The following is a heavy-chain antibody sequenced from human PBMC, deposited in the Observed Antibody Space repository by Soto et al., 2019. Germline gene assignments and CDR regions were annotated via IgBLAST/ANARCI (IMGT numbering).Heavy chain of an antibody. CDR1: GGSFSGYY. V-gene: IGHV4-34*01. D-gene: IGHD4-17*01. Sequence: QVQLQQWGAGLLKPSETLSLTCAVYGGSFSGYYWSWIRQPPGKGLEWIGEINHSGSTNYNPSLKSRFTKSVDTSKNQFSLKLSSVTAADTAVYYCAVYGDYALWDYWGQGTLVTVSS. J-gene: IGHJ4*02. CDR3: AVYGDYALWDY. CDR2: INHSGST.